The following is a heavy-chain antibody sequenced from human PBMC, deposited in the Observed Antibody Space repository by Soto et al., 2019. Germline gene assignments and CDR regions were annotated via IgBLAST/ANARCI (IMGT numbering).Heavy chain of an antibody. J-gene: IGHJ4*02. CDR3: ASGTNGAFFVY. CDR2: ISSRSSTI. Sequence: GGSLRLSCAASGFTFSDYYMSWIRQAPGKGLEWVSYISSRSSTIFYADSVKGRFTISRDNVKNSLYLQMNSLRAEDTAVYCCASGTNGAFFVYWGQGILVTVSS. V-gene: IGHV3-11*01. D-gene: IGHD2-8*01. CDR1: GFTFSDYY.